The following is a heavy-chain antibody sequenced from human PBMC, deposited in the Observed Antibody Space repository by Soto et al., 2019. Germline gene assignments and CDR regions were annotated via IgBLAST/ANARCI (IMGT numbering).Heavy chain of an antibody. CDR2: ISSTGSTI. CDR1: GFTFSDYY. CDR3: ARAVYSSTTGYYYYGMDV. Sequence: QVQLVEPGGGLVKPGGSLRLSCAASGFTFSDYYMSLIRQAPGKGLEWVSYISSTGSTIYYADSVKGRFTISRDNAKNSLYLQMNSLRAEDTAVYYCARAVYSSTTGYYYYGMDVWGQGTTVTVSS. V-gene: IGHV3-11*01. D-gene: IGHD2-2*01. J-gene: IGHJ6*02.